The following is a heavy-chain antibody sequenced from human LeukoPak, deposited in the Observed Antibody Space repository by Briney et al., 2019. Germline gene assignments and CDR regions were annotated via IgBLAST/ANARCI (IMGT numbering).Heavy chain of an antibody. D-gene: IGHD3-10*01. Sequence: PSETLSLTCAVYGGSFSGYYWSWIRHPPGKGLEWIGEINHSGSTNYNPSLKSRVTISVDTSKNQFSLKLSSVTAADTAVYYCAREDHYYGSGSYSWFDPWGQGTLVTVSS. CDR1: GGSFSGYY. CDR2: INHSGST. J-gene: IGHJ5*02. V-gene: IGHV4-34*01. CDR3: AREDHYYGSGSYSWFDP.